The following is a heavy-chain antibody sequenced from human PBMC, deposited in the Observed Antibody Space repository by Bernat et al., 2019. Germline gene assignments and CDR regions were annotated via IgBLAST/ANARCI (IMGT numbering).Heavy chain of an antibody. CDR1: GGTFSSYA. Sequence: GSSVKVSCKASGGTFSSYAISWVRQAPGEGLEWMGGIIPIFGTANYAQKFQGRVTITADESTSTAYMELSSLRSEDTAVYYCARSEYGDYTLEYFQHWGQGTLVTVSS. CDR3: ARSEYGDYTLEYFQH. D-gene: IGHD4-17*01. J-gene: IGHJ1*01. V-gene: IGHV1-69*01. CDR2: IIPIFGTA.